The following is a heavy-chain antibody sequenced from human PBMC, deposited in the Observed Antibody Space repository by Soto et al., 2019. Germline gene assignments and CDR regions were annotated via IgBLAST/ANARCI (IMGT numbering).Heavy chain of an antibody. Sequence: PGGSLRLSCAASGFTFSYYPLHWVRRAPGKGLEWVSSISGVRDYIRYADSVKGRFAISRDNAKTSLYLQMNSLTAEGTAVYYCAREGVHNYTEYYFDYWGQGTLVTVSS. CDR3: AREGVHNYTEYYFDY. J-gene: IGHJ4*02. V-gene: IGHV3-21*06. D-gene: IGHD3-10*01. CDR1: GFTFSYYP. CDR2: ISGVRDYI.